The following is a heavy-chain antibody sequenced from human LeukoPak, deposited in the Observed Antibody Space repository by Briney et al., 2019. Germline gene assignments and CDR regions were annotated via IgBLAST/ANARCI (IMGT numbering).Heavy chain of an antibody. J-gene: IGHJ4*02. Sequence: GGSLRLSCVASGFTFSTYWMSWVRQAPGKGLEWVANKKEDGSEEYYVDSVKGRFTVSRDNAKNSLYLQMNSLRAEDTAVYCCVRGRDTLDYWGQGTLVTVSS. CDR2: KKEDGSEE. V-gene: IGHV3-7*01. CDR1: GFTFSTYW. CDR3: VRGRDTLDY.